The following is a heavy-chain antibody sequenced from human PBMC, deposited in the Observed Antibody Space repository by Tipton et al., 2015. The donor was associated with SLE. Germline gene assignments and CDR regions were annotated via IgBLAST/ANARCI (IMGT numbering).Heavy chain of an antibody. CDR2: ISGSGGST. CDR3: AKDRGSYFPGYYYYGMDV. V-gene: IGHV3-23*01. CDR1: GFTFSSYS. J-gene: IGHJ6*02. Sequence: SLRLSCAASGFTFSSYSMNWVRQAPGKGLEWVSAISGSGGSTYYADSVKGRFTISRDNSKNTLYLQMNSLRAEDTAVYYCAKDRGSYFPGYYYYGMDVWGQGTTVTVSS. D-gene: IGHD1-26*01.